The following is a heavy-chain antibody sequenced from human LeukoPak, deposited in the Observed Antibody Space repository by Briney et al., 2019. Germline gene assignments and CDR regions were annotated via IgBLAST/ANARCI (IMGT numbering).Heavy chain of an antibody. CDR2: IKQDGSEK. J-gene: IGHJ6*03. D-gene: IGHD2-2*02. CDR3: ARDRPDIVVVPAAIHEYYYYMDV. V-gene: IGHV3-7*01. Sequence: GGSLRLSCAASGFTFSSYWMSWVRQAPGKGLEWVANIKQDGSEKYYVDSVKGRFTISRDNAKNSLYLQMNSLRAEDTAVYYCARDRPDIVVVPAAIHEYYYYMDVLGKGTTVTVSS. CDR1: GFTFSSYW.